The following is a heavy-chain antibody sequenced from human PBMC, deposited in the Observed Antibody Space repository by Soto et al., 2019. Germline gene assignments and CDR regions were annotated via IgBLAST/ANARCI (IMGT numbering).Heavy chain of an antibody. J-gene: IGHJ6*02. CDR3: ARGIHSSGSDYSYYGMNV. Sequence: SETLALTFTVSGGSISSCDYYWSWIRQPPVKVLEWIGYINYSGSTYYNPSLKSRVTPSVDKYKNQFSLKLSSVTAADTAVYYCARGIHSSGSDYSYYGMNVWGQGTTVTVSS. V-gene: IGHV4-30-4*01. CDR2: INYSGST. CDR1: GGSISSCDYY. D-gene: IGHD6-19*01.